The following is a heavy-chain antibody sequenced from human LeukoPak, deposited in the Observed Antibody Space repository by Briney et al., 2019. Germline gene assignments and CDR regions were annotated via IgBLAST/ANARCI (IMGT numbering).Heavy chain of an antibody. CDR1: GGTFSSYA. CDR2: IIPIFGTA. CDR3: AREESIGRYQFLHDY. V-gene: IGHV1-69*13. J-gene: IGHJ4*02. D-gene: IGHD1-26*01. Sequence: SVKVSCKASGGTFSSYAISWVRQAPGQGLEWMGGIIPIFGTANYAQKFQGRVTITADESTSTAYMELRSLTSDDTAVYYCAREESIGRYQFLHDYWGQGTLVTVSS.